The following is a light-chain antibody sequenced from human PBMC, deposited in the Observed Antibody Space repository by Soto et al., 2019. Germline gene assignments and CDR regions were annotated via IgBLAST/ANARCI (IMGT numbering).Light chain of an antibody. Sequence: EIVLTQSPGTLSLSPGERATLSCRASQSVSSSDLAWYQQKPGQAPRLLIYGASSRATGIPDRFSGSGSGTDFTLTISGLESEDFAVYYCQQYGRSTLTFGPGTKVDIK. CDR3: QQYGRSTLT. J-gene: IGKJ3*01. CDR2: GAS. V-gene: IGKV3-20*01. CDR1: QSVSSSD.